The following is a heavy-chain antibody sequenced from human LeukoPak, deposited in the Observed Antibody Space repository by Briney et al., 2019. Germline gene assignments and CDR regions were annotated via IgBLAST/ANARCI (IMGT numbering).Heavy chain of an antibody. CDR1: GFTFSSYS. CDR2: ISSSSSYI. CDR3: ARGNYGSGSYYFDY. Sequence: GGSLRLSCADSGFTFSSYSMNWVRQAPGKGLEWVSSISSSSSYIYYADSVKGRFTISRDNAKNSLYLQMNSLRAEDTAVYYCARGNYGSGSYYFDYWGQGTLVTVSS. D-gene: IGHD3-10*01. J-gene: IGHJ4*02. V-gene: IGHV3-21*01.